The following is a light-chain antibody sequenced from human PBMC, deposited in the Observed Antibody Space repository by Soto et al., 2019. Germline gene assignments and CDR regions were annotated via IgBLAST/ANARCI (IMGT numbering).Light chain of an antibody. CDR1: TGDIGGYNY. J-gene: IGLJ2*01. V-gene: IGLV2-14*01. CDR2: DVS. Sequence: QSALTQPASVSGSPRQSITISCTGTTGDIGGYNYVSWYQQHPGKAPKLMIYDVSNRPSGVSNRFSGSKSGNAASLTISGLQAEDEADYFCSSYTSSNTVVFGGGTKLTVL. CDR3: SSYTSSNTVV.